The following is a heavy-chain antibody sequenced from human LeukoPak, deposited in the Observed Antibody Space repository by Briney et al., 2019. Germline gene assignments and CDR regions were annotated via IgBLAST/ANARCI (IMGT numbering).Heavy chain of an antibody. D-gene: IGHD5-18*01. V-gene: IGHV3-21*01. J-gene: IGHJ3*02. CDR1: GFTFSSFG. CDR3: ARDRGYNAFDI. Sequence: GGSLRLFCAASGFTFSSFGMNWVRQAPGKGLEWVSSISSSSSYIYYADSVKGRFTISRDNAKNSLYLQMNSLRADDTAEYYCARDRGYNAFDIWGQGTMVTVSS. CDR2: ISSSSSYI.